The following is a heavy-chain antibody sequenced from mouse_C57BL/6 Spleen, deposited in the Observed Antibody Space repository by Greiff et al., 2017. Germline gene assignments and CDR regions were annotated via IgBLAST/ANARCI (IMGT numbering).Heavy chain of an antibody. J-gene: IGHJ4*01. Sequence: EASGIDFSRYWMSWVRRAPGKGLEWIGEINSDSSTINYAPSLKDKFIISRDNAKNTLYLQMSKVRSEDTALYYCARRVMITTAMDYWGQGTSVTVSS. CDR1: GIDFSRYW. V-gene: IGHV4-1*01. D-gene: IGHD2-4*01. CDR2: INSDSSTI. CDR3: ARRVMITTAMDY.